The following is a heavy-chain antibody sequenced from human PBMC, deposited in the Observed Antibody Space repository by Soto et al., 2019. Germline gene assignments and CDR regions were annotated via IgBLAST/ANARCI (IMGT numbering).Heavy chain of an antibody. CDR1: EGTFSSYG. V-gene: IGHV1-69*01. CDR3: ARVLVVTAKCLDP. Sequence: QVSLVQSGAEVKKAGSSVKVSCKASEGTFSSYGISWVRQAPGQGLEWMGGIIPIYETVTYAQRFQGRLTISADESTSTAYMELSSLRPDDTAVYYCARVLVVTAKCLDPWGQGTLVTVSS. CDR2: IIPIYETV. J-gene: IGHJ5*02. D-gene: IGHD2-21*02.